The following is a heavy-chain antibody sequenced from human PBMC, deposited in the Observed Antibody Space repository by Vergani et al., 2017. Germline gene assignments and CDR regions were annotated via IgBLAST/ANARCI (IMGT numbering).Heavy chain of an antibody. V-gene: IGHV1-69*02. CDR2: IIPIIRLA. D-gene: IGHD6-19*01. CDR3: ARVSPGDNSGWEPVDY. J-gene: IGHJ4*02. Sequence: QVHLEQSGTEVKKPGSSVKVSCKVSGDIFNNYTVTWVRQAPGQGLEWMGRIIPIIRLATSAQKLQDRVKITGDTSTNTVSMEMNNLRSEDTALYYCARVSPGDNSGWEPVDYWGQGTLVTVSS. CDR1: GDIFNNYT.